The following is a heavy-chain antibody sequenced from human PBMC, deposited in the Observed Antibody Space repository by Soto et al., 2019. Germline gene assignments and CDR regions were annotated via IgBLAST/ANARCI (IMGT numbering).Heavy chain of an antibody. Sequence: GASVKVSCKASGYTFTSYYMHWVRQAPGQGLEWMGIINPSGGSTSYAQKFQGRVTMTRDTSTSTVYMELSSLRSEDTAVYYCARNGGCSGGSCYSTSYYYYYGMDVWGQGTTVTVSS. CDR1: GYTFTSYY. J-gene: IGHJ6*02. V-gene: IGHV1-46*01. CDR3: ARNGGCSGGSCYSTSYYYYYGMDV. CDR2: INPSGGST. D-gene: IGHD2-15*01.